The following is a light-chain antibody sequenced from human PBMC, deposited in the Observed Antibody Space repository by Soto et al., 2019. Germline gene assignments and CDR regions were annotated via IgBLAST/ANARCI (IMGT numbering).Light chain of an antibody. CDR2: EVS. CDR1: SSDVGAYDF. V-gene: IGLV2-14*03. Sequence: QSALAQPASVSGSPGQSITISCTGTSSDVGAYDFVSWYQQHPDKAPKLMISEVSNRPSGVSYRFSGSKSVNTATLTISGLQAEDEADYYCSSYTTSSTRVFGTGTKVTVL. J-gene: IGLJ1*01. CDR3: SSYTTSSTRV.